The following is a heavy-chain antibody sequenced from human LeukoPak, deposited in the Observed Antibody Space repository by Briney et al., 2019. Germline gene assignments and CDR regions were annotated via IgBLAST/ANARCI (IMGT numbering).Heavy chain of an antibody. CDR1: GYSISSGYY. D-gene: IGHD6-13*01. J-gene: IGHJ4*02. CDR3: ARAQIAAAGLFDY. V-gene: IGHV4-38-2*02. Sequence: PSETLSLTCTVSGYSISSGYYWGWIRQPPGKGLEWIGSIYHSGSTYYNPSLKSRVTISVDTSKNQFSLKLSSVTAADAAVYYCARAQIAAAGLFDYWGQGTLVTVSS. CDR2: IYHSGST.